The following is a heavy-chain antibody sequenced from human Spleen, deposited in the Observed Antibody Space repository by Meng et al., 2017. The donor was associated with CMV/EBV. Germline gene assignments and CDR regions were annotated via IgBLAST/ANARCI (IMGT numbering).Heavy chain of an antibody. CDR1: GQSFSGYS. CDR3: ARGSSWSYARYYFDY. V-gene: IGHV4-34*01. Sequence: VYGQSFSGYSWSGIRQRPGKGLEWIGEINHSGSTNYNPSLKSRVTISVDTSKTQFSLKLSSVTAADTAVYYCARGSSWSYARYYFDYWGQGTLVTVSS. J-gene: IGHJ4*02. CDR2: INHSGST. D-gene: IGHD1-26*01.